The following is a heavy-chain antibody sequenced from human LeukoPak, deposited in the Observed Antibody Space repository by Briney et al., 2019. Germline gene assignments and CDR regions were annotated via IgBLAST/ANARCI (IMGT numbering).Heavy chain of an antibody. CDR1: GFTFSSYA. D-gene: IGHD3-3*01. J-gene: IGHJ4*02. CDR3: ARLPKPQDNDFWSGQRSY. CDR2: ISGSGGST. Sequence: PGGSLRLSCAASGFTFSSYAMSWVRQAPGKGLEWVSAISGSGGSTYYADSVKGRFTISRDNSKNTLYLQMNSLRAEDTAVYYCARLPKPQDNDFWSGQRSYWGQGTLVTVSS. V-gene: IGHV3-23*01.